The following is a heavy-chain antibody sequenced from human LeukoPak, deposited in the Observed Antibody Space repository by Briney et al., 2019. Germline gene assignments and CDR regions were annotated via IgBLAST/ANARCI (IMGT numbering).Heavy chain of an antibody. D-gene: IGHD6-13*01. Sequence: AGGSLRLSCAASGFTFSSYWMHWVRQAPGKGLVWVSRINSDGSSTSYADSVEGRFTISRDNAKNTLYLQMNSLRAEDTAVYYCARENLAADLDYWGQGTLVTVSS. CDR1: GFTFSSYW. CDR3: ARENLAADLDY. J-gene: IGHJ4*02. CDR2: INSDGSST. V-gene: IGHV3-74*01.